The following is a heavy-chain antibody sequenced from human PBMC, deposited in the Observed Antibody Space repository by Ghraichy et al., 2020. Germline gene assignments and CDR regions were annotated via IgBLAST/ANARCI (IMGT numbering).Heavy chain of an antibody. J-gene: IGHJ4*02. D-gene: IGHD5-24*01. Sequence: SETLSLTCAVYGGSFSGYYWSWIRQPPGKGLEWIGEINHSGSTNYNPSLKSRVTISVDTSKNQFSLKLSSVTAADTAVYYCARGPTSENPNVRDGYNVNFDYWGQGTLVTVSS. V-gene: IGHV4-34*01. CDR2: INHSGST. CDR1: GGSFSGYY. CDR3: ARGPTSENPNVRDGYNVNFDY.